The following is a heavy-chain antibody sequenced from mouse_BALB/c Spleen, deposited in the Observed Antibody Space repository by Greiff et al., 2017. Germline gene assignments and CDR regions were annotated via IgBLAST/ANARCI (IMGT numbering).Heavy chain of an antibody. CDR2: IRLKSNNYAT. Sequence: EVQGVESGGGLVQPGGSMKLSCVASGFTFSNYWMNWVRQSPEKGLEWVAEIRLKSNNYATHYAESVKGRFTISRDDSKSSVYLQMNNLRAEDTGIYYCTRNVVRYFDYWGQGTTLTVSS. V-gene: IGHV6-6*02. CDR3: TRNVVRYFDY. CDR1: GFTFSNYW. J-gene: IGHJ2*01. D-gene: IGHD1-1*01.